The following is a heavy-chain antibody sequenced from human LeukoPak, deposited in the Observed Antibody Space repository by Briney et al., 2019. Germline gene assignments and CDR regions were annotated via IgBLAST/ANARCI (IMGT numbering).Heavy chain of an antibody. V-gene: IGHV3-9*01. J-gene: IGHJ4*02. CDR3: ARGPPIGGDYWDH. Sequence: HPGGSLRLSCAASGFTFDDYAMHWVRQAPGKGLEWVSGISWNSGSIGYADSVKGRFTISRDNAKNSLYLQMNSLRAEDTAMYFCARGPPIGGDYWDHCGQGTLVTVSS. CDR1: GFTFDDYA. CDR2: ISWNSGSI.